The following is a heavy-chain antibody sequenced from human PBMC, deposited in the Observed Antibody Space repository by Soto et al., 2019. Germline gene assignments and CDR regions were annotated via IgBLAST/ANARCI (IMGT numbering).Heavy chain of an antibody. CDR1: GFTFGDYA. CDR3: AKDLSVAIVCLVIRARFDD. D-gene: IGHD3-9*01. V-gene: IGHV3-9*01. Sequence: GGSLRLSCAGSGFTFGDYAMHWVRQAPGKGLEWVSGISWNSGSIGYADSVKGRFTISRDNAKNSLYLQMNSLRAEDTALYYCAKDLSVAIVCLVIRARFDDWGQGTLVTVSS. CDR2: ISWNSGSI. J-gene: IGHJ4*02.